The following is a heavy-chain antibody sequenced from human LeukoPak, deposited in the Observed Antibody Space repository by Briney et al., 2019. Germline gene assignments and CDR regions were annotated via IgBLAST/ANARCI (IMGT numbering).Heavy chain of an antibody. CDR3: ARERSSGWSDY. CDR1: GFTFSTYW. V-gene: IGHV3-74*01. Sequence: GGSLRLSCAASGFTFSTYWMHWVRHAPRKGLVLVSRIKNDGSSTSYADSVKGRFTVPRDNAKNTLYLQMNSLIAEDTAVYYCARERSSGWSDYWGQGTLVTVSS. J-gene: IGHJ4*02. CDR2: IKNDGSST. D-gene: IGHD6-19*01.